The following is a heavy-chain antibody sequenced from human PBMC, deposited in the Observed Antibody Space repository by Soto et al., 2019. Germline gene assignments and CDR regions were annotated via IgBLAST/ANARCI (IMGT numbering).Heavy chain of an antibody. CDR2: IYYSGST. D-gene: IGHD2-2*01. V-gene: IGHV4-31*03. CDR1: GGSISSGGYY. J-gene: IGHJ4*02. CDR3: ARGYQLPLFDY. Sequence: KPSETLSLTCTVSGGSISSGGYYWSWIRQHPGKGLEWIGYIYYSGSTYYNPSLKSRVTISVDTSKNQFSLKLSSVTAADTAVYYCARGYQLPLFDYWGQGTLVTVSS.